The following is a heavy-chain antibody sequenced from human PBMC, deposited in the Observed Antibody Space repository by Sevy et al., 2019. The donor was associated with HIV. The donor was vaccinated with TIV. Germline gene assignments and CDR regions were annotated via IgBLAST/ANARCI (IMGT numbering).Heavy chain of an antibody. J-gene: IGHJ3*02. CDR2: IYPGDSDT. CDR1: GYSFTTYW. V-gene: IGHV5-51*01. CDR3: ARLGNNEEVAFDI. Sequence: GESLKISCKASGYSFTTYWIGWVRQMPGKGLHWMGSIYPGDSDTIYSPSFQGQVSISADKSVTTAYLQWNSLQASDTAIYYCARLGNNEEVAFDIWGQGTMVTVSS. D-gene: IGHD2-8*01.